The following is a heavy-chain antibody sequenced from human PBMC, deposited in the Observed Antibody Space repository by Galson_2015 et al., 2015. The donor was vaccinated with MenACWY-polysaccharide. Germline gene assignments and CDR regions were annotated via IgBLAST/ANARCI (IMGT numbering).Heavy chain of an antibody. V-gene: IGHV3-33*01. CDR3: AREGSRIVFHAFDT. J-gene: IGHJ3*02. CDR2: IQYDAVYK. D-gene: IGHD3-10*02. CDR1: TVTFRGSG. Sequence: SLRLSCAASTVTFRGSGMHWVRQAPGKGLEWVAVIQYDAVYKQYLDSVKGRFSVSRDNSKSTLYLEMNNLRAEDTASYYCAREGSRIVFHAFDTWGQGTMVIVSS.